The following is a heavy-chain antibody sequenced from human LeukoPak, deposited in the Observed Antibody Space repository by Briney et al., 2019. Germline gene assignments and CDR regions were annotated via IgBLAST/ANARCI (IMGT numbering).Heavy chain of an antibody. CDR1: GFTFSSYA. J-gene: IGHJ4*02. D-gene: IGHD3-22*01. CDR2: ISGSGGST. Sequence: RPGGSLRLSCAASGFTFSSYAMSWVRQAPGKGLEWVSAISGSGGSTYYADSVKGRFTISRDNSKNTLYLQMNSLRAEDTAVYYCAKDDYCDSSGYSNRADYWGQGTLVTVSS. CDR3: AKDDYCDSSGYSNRADY. V-gene: IGHV3-23*01.